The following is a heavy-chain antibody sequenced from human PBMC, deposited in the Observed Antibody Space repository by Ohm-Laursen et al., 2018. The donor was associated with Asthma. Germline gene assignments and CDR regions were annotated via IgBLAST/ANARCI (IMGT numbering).Heavy chain of an antibody. Sequence: ASVKVSCKASGYPFTTYYIHWVRQAPGQGLEWMGIINPSGGTTVYSQKFQGRVTMTRDTSASTAYMELSSLRSEDTAVYYCARSPTGIAAYYYYGMDVWGQGTTVTVSS. V-gene: IGHV1-46*01. CDR3: ARSPTGIAAYYYYGMDV. CDR2: INPSGGTT. CDR1: GYPFTTYY. J-gene: IGHJ6*02. D-gene: IGHD6-13*01.